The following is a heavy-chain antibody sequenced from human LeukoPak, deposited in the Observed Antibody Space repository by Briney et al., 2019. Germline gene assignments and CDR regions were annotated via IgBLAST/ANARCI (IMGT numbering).Heavy chain of an antibody. CDR2: IYHSGST. V-gene: IGHV4-4*02. CDR1: GGSISSSNW. J-gene: IGHJ3*02. D-gene: IGHD2-15*01. CDR3: AAYRGYCSGGSCPEGAFDI. Sequence: SETLSLTCTVSGGSISSSNWWSWVRQPPGKGLEWIGEIYHSGSTNYNPSLKSRVTISVDKSKNQFSLKLSSVTAADTAVYYCAAYRGYCSGGSCPEGAFDIWGQGTMVTVSS.